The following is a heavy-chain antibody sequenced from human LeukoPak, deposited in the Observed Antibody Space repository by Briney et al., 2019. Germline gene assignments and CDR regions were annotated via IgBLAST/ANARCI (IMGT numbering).Heavy chain of an antibody. Sequence: SETLSLTCTVSGGSISSSGYYWVWIRQPPGKGLEWIGSIYYSGSTYYNPSLKSRVTISVDTSKNQFSLKLSSVTAADTAVYYCARGLFWSAYYFDYWGQGTLVTVSS. D-gene: IGHD3-3*01. V-gene: IGHV4-39*07. CDR2: IYYSGST. CDR3: ARGLFWSAYYFDY. J-gene: IGHJ4*02. CDR1: GGSISSSGYY.